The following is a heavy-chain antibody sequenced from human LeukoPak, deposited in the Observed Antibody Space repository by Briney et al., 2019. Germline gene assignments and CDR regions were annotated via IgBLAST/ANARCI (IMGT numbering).Heavy chain of an antibody. J-gene: IGHJ4*02. CDR2: INPDSGGT. CDR1: GYNFMDYH. Sequence: ASVKVSYKASGYNFMDYHIHWVRQAPGQGLEWMGWINPDSGGTNYAQRFQGRVTMTGDTSIGTAYMELINLRSDDTAVYYCARAGWLGYWGQGTLVTVSS. V-gene: IGHV1-2*02. CDR3: ARAGWLGY. D-gene: IGHD6-19*01.